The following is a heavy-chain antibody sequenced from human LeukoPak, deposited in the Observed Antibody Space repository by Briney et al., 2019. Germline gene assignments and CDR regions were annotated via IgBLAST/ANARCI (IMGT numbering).Heavy chain of an antibody. CDR3: ARHPGSSWSDYYYGMDV. V-gene: IGHV4-39*01. D-gene: IGHD6-13*01. Sequence: SETLSLTCTVSGGSISSSSYYWGWIRQPPGKGLEWIGSIYYSGSTYYNPSLKSRVTISVDTSKNQFSLKLSSVTAADTAVYYCARHPGSSWSDYYYGMDVWGQGTTVTVSS. J-gene: IGHJ6*02. CDR2: IYYSGST. CDR1: GGSISSSSYY.